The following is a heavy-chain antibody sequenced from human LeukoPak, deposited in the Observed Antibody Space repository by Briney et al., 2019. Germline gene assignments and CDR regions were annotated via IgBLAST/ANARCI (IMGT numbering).Heavy chain of an antibody. Sequence: GSLRLSCAASGFTVRNNYMSWVRQAPGKGLEWVSVIYSVGSTYYADSVKGRFTISRDNSKNTLYLQMNSLRGEDTAVYYCARDSLGYCSGGSCPAPYYYGMDVWGQGTTVTVSS. CDR2: IYSVGST. J-gene: IGHJ6*02. CDR1: GFTVRNNY. CDR3: ARDSLGYCSGGSCPAPYYYGMDV. D-gene: IGHD2-15*01. V-gene: IGHV3-53*01.